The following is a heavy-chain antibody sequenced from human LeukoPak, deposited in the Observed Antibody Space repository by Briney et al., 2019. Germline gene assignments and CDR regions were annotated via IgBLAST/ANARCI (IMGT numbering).Heavy chain of an antibody. CDR3: ARVAYCGGDCYGEGDY. Sequence: EASVTVSCKASGGTFSSYAISWVRQAPGQGLEWMGIINPSGGSTSYAQKFQGRVTMTRDTSTSTVYMELSSLRSEDTAVYYCARVAYCGGDCYGEGDYWGQGTLVTVSS. D-gene: IGHD2-21*02. V-gene: IGHV1-46*01. J-gene: IGHJ4*02. CDR1: GGTFSSYA. CDR2: INPSGGST.